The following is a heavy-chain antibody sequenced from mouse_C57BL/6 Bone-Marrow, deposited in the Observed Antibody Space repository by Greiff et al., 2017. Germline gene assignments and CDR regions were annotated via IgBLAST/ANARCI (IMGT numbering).Heavy chain of an antibody. CDR3: ARPRYYYGSSYDAMDY. J-gene: IGHJ4*01. CDR1: GYTFTSYW. CDR2: IHPNSGST. D-gene: IGHD1-1*01. V-gene: IGHV1-64*01. Sequence: QVQLQQPGAELVKPGASVKLSCKASGYTFTSYWMHWVKQRPGQGLEWIGMIHPNSGSTNYNEKFKSKATLTVDKSSSTAYMQLSSLASEDSAVYYCARPRYYYGSSYDAMDYWGQGTSVTVSS.